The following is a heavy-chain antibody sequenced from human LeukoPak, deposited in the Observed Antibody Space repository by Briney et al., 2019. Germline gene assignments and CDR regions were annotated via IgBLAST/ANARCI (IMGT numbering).Heavy chain of an antibody. CDR2: INPNSGGT. Sequence: ASVKVPCKASGYTFTNYYMHWVRQAPGQGLEWMGWINPNSGGTNYAQKFQGRVTMTRDTSISTAYMELSRLRSDDTAVYYCARDLYYDSSGSPDYWGQGTLVTVSS. CDR1: GYTFTNYY. D-gene: IGHD3-22*01. CDR3: ARDLYYDSSGSPDY. J-gene: IGHJ4*02. V-gene: IGHV1-2*02.